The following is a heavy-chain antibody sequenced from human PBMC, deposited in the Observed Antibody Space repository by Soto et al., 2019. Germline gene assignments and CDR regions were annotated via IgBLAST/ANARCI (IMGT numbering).Heavy chain of an antibody. Sequence: QVQLVQSGAEVKKPGASVKVSCKASGNTFTSYSVYWVRQAPGQGLEWMGWINAGNGNTRYSQKFQDRVTITRETSASTVYMELSSLRSEDTAVYYCARDRYSSSWYVGAFDYWGQGTLVTVSS. V-gene: IGHV1-3*01. CDR3: ARDRYSSSWYVGAFDY. J-gene: IGHJ4*02. CDR1: GNTFTSYS. D-gene: IGHD6-13*01. CDR2: INAGNGNT.